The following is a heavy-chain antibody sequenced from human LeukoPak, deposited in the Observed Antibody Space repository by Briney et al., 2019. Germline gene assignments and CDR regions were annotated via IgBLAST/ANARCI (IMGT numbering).Heavy chain of an antibody. D-gene: IGHD3-10*01. J-gene: IGHJ6*03. CDR3: AKDRGYYYYMDV. CDR2: IRYDGSNK. V-gene: IGHV3-30*02. CDR1: GFTFSSYG. Sequence: GGSLRLSCAASGFTFSSYGMHWVRQAPGKGLEWVAFIRYDGSNKYYADSVKGRFTISRDNSKNTLYLQMNSLRAEDTAVYYCAKDRGYYYYMDVWGKGTTVTISS.